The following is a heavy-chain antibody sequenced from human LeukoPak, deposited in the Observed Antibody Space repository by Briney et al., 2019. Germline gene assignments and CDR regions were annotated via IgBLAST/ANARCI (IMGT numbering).Heavy chain of an antibody. CDR2: IRYDGSNK. Sequence: GGSLRLSCAAPGFSFSDYAIYWVRQTPGKGLGWVAFIRYDGSNKIYADSVKGRFTISRDNSYNTVYLQMTGLRAEDTAVYYCAKDGESGIQYTQGYFDYWGQGTLVTVSS. V-gene: IGHV3-30*02. CDR1: GFSFSDYA. D-gene: IGHD1-1*01. J-gene: IGHJ4*02. CDR3: AKDGESGIQYTQGYFDY.